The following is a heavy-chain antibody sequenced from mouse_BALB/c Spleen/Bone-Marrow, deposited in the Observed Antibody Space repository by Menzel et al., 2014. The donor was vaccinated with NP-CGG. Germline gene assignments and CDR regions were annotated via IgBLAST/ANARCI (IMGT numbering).Heavy chain of an antibody. CDR2: IDPANGNT. D-gene: IGHD1-1*01. CDR3: ARNYGSSLDY. J-gene: IGHJ2*01. V-gene: IGHV14-3*02. CDR1: GFNIEDSY. Sequence: DVQLQESGAEIVKPGASVKSSCTTSGFNIEDSYIYWMKQRPEQGLEWIGRIDPANGNTKYDPKFQGKATITVDTSSATAYLQLSSLTSEDTAVYYCARNYGSSLDYWGQGTTHTVSS.